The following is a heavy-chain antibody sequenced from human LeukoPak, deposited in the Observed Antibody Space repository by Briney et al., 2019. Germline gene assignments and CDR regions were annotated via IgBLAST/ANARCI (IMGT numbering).Heavy chain of an antibody. V-gene: IGHV4-39*07. CDR1: GVSISSSNSY. CDR3: ARGSGITMIVVVITRGEDAFDI. CDR2: IYYSGST. J-gene: IGHJ3*02. D-gene: IGHD3-22*01. Sequence: SETLSLTCTVSGVSISSSNSYWGWIRQPPGKGLEWIGSIYYSGSTYYNPSLKSRVTISVDTSKNQFSLKLSSVTAADTAVYYCARGSGITMIVVVITRGEDAFDIWGQGTMVTVSS.